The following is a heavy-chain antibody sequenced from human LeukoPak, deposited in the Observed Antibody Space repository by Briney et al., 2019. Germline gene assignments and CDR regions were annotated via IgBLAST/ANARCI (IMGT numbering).Heavy chain of an antibody. CDR2: IETSGRA. D-gene: IGHD2-15*01. CDR3: AKLGGPAAVDV. CDR1: GGSISSYS. V-gene: IGHV4-4*09. Sequence: SETLSLTCTVSGGSISSYSWSCIRQPPGKGLEWIGYIETSGRAYYNPSLKSRVVISVDTAKNQFSLKLSSVTAADTAVYYCAKLGGPAAVDVWGKGTTVTVSS. J-gene: IGHJ6*04.